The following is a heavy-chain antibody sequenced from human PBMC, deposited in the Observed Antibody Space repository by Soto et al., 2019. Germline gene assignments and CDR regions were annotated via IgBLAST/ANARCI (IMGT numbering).Heavy chain of an antibody. J-gene: IGHJ4*02. V-gene: IGHV4-59*02. D-gene: IGHD2-8*01. CDR2: MYHGGRT. CDR1: GDSVTNYF. CDR3: ARDPGYCTNGVCPIFDF. Sequence: SETLSLTCTVSGDSVTNYFWSWMRQPPGKGLEWIGHMYHGGRTNYSPSLKSRVTMSLDSSKNQSSLNLSSVTAADTAVYFCARDPGYCTNGVCPIFDFWGQGVLVTVSS.